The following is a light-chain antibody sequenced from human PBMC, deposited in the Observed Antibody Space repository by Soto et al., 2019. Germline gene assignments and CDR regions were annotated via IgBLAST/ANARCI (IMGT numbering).Light chain of an antibody. CDR1: QNVSSSY. Sequence: EIVLTQSPGTLSLSPGERATLSCRASQNVSSSYLAWYQQKHGQAPRLLIYGASSRATGIPDRFSGSGSGTDFTLTISRLEPEDFAVYYCQQYGSSPPYTFGQGTKLEIK. V-gene: IGKV3-20*01. CDR3: QQYGSSPPYT. J-gene: IGKJ2*01. CDR2: GAS.